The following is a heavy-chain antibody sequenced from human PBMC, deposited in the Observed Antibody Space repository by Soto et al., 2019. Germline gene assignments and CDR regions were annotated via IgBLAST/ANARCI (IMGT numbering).Heavy chain of an antibody. CDR2: IYPSGGST. V-gene: IGHV1-46*01. CDR3: ARDFSGPMDY. J-gene: IGHJ4*02. D-gene: IGHD3-10*01. CDR1: GYTFTNYY. Sequence: ASVKVSCKASGYTFTNYYMHWVRQTPGQGLEWMGIIYPSGGSTRNAQKFQGRVTMTRDTSTSTVYMELSSLRSEDTAVYYCARDFSGPMDYWGRGTLVTVSS.